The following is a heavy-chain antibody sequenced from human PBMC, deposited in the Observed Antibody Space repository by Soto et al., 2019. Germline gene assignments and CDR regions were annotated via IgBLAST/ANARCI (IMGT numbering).Heavy chain of an antibody. V-gene: IGHV4-39*01. J-gene: IGHJ4*02. CDR2: IYYSGST. D-gene: IGHD3-10*01. CDR1: GGSISSSSYY. CDR3: ARAGAPYMVRGVNFDY. Sequence: SETLSLTCTVSGGSISSSSYYWGWIRQPPGKGLEWIGSIYYSGSTYYNPSLKSRVTISVDTSKNQFSLKLSSVTAADTAVYYCARAGAPYMVRGVNFDYWGQGTLVTVSS.